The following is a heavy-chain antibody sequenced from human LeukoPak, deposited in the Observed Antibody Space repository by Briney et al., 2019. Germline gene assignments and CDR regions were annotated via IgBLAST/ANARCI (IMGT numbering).Heavy chain of an antibody. V-gene: IGHV4-59*01. CDR1: GGSISSYY. J-gene: IGHJ4*02. D-gene: IGHD1-26*01. Sequence: SETLSLTCTVSGGSISSYYWSWIRRPPGKGLEWIGYIYYSGSTNYNPSLKSRVTISVDTSKNQFSLKLSSVTAADTAVYYCARGRYSGSYEIDYWGQGTLVTVSS. CDR3: ARGRYSGSYEIDY. CDR2: IYYSGST.